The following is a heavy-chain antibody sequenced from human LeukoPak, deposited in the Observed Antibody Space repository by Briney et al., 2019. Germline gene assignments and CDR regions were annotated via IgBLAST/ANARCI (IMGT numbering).Heavy chain of an antibody. D-gene: IGHD3-10*01. CDR2: ISAYNGDT. Sequence: ASVKVSCKASGYTFSSYGITWVRQAPGQGLEWMGWISAYNGDTNYPQKLQGRVTLTTDTSTSTAYMELRSLRSDDTAVYYCARGGYHGSGGYSPLFHWGQGTLVTVSS. CDR3: ARGGYHGSGGYSPLFH. V-gene: IGHV1-18*01. J-gene: IGHJ4*02. CDR1: GYTFSSYG.